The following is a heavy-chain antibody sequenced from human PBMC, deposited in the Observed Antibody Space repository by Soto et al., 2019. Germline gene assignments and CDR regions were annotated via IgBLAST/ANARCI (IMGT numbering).Heavy chain of an antibody. J-gene: IGHJ1*01. D-gene: IGHD3-22*01. CDR1: GGTFSNYA. V-gene: IGHV1-69*12. CDR3: ATGGERDYYDTSGWR. Sequence: QVQLVQSGAEVKKPGSSVKVSCKASGGTFSNYALDWVRQAPGQGLEWMGGIIPIFGTVRHAQNFQDRVTITADESMATAYMELSSLRSEDSAMYYCATGGERDYYDTSGWRWGQGTLLTVSS. CDR2: IIPIFGTV.